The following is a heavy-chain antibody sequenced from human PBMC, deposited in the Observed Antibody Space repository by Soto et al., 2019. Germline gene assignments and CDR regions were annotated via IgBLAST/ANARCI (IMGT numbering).Heavy chain of an antibody. D-gene: IGHD5-12*01. CDR3: AKGAEGYVVSSLDS. CDR1: GFRFSDFA. Sequence: EVQLLESGGGFVQPGGSLRLSCAASGFRFSDFAMTWVHQAPGRGLGWVSAITGTASSTYYADSVKGRFTISRDNSKNTLYLQINSLRAEDTAIYYCAKGAEGYVVSSLDSWGQGTLVTVSS. V-gene: IGHV3-23*01. CDR2: ITGTASST. J-gene: IGHJ4*02.